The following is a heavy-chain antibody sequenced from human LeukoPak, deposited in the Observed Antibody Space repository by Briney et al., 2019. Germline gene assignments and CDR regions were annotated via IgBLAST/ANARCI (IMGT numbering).Heavy chain of an antibody. V-gene: IGHV4-59*12. CDR2: IHYSGST. J-gene: IGHJ4*02. CDR1: GGSISSYY. D-gene: IGHD3-3*01. Sequence: SETLSLTCAVSGGSISSYYWSWIRQPPGKGLEWIGYIHYSGSTNYNPSLKSRVTISVDTSKNQFSLKLSSVTAADTAVHYCARRYDFWSGYPPPLDYWGQGTLVTVSS. CDR3: ARRYDFWSGYPPPLDY.